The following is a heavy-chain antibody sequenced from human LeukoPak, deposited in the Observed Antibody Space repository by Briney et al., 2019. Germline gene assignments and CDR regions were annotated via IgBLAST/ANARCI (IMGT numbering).Heavy chain of an antibody. J-gene: IGHJ4*02. D-gene: IGHD6-19*01. Sequence: SETLSLTRTVSGGSISSGDYYWSWIRQPPGKGLEWIGYIYYSGSTYYNPSLKSRVTISVDTSKNQFSLKLSSVTAADTAVYYCAREADSGFIFDYWGQGTLVTVSS. CDR3: AREADSGFIFDY. CDR1: GGSISSGDYY. CDR2: IYYSGST. V-gene: IGHV4-30-4*01.